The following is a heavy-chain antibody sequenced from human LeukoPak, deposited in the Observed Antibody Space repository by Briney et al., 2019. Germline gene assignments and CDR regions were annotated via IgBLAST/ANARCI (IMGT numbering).Heavy chain of an antibody. J-gene: IGHJ4*02. D-gene: IGHD5-24*01. V-gene: IGHV3-11*01. CDR1: GFTFSDYY. CDR2: ISSSGSTI. CDR3: AREGRDGYNFPSFDY. Sequence: GGSLRLSCAASGFTFSDYYMSWIRQAPGKGLEWVSYISSSGSTIYYADSVKGRFTISRDNAKNSLYLQMNSLRAEDTAVYYCAREGRDGYNFPSFDYWGQGTLVTVSS.